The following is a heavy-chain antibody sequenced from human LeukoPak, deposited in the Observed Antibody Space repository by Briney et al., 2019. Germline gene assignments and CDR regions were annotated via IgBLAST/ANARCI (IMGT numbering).Heavy chain of an antibody. CDR2: ISAYNGNT. CDR3: ARDGEGIAAAGIIDY. CDR1: GYTFTSYG. V-gene: IGHV1-18*01. D-gene: IGHD6-13*01. J-gene: IGHJ4*02. Sequence: GASVKVSCRASGYTFTSYGISWVRQAPGQGLEWMGWISAYNGNTNYAQKLQGRVTMTTDTSTSTAYMELRSLRSDDTAVYYCARDGEGIAAAGIIDYGGQGPLVTVSS.